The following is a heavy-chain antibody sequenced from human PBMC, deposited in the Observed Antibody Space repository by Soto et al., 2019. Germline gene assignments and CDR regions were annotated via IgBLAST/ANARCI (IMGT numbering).Heavy chain of an antibody. CDR1: GYTFTSYD. Sequence: ASVKVSCKASGYTFTSYDINWVRQATGQGLEWMGWMNPNSGNTGYAQKFQGRVTMTRNTSISTAYMELSSLRSEDTAVYHCARGRGVVVPAALYDYWGQGTLVTVSS. V-gene: IGHV1-8*01. J-gene: IGHJ4*02. CDR2: MNPNSGNT. D-gene: IGHD2-2*01. CDR3: ARGRGVVVPAALYDY.